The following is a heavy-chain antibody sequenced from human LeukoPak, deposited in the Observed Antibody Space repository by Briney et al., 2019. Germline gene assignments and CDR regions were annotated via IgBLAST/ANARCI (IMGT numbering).Heavy chain of an antibody. CDR2: ISSSSSYI. CDR1: RFTFSSFN. J-gene: IGHJ4*02. CDR3: ASPGYSSGGHEY. D-gene: IGHD6-25*01. Sequence: GRYLRLYCAASRFTFSSFNMNWDREAPGKGLEWASYISSSSSYIYYADSVKGRFTISRDNAKNSLYLQMNSLRAEDTAVYYCASPGYSSGGHEYWGQGTMVTVSS. V-gene: IGHV3-21*01.